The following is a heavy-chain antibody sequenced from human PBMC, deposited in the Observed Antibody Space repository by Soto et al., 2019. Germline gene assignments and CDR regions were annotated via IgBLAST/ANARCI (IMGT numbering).Heavy chain of an antibody. CDR3: ARDPLSSFAMDV. V-gene: IGHV1-69*18. J-gene: IGHJ6*02. CDR1: GDTFSSYA. CDR2: IIPTFGRT. Sequence: QVQLVQSGAEVTKPGSSVKVSCKASGDTFSSYAISWVRQAPGKGLEWMGRIIPTFGRTNYAQKFQGRLSTSPDDSTSTAYMELTSLESEDTAVYYCARDPLSSFAMDVWGQGTTVTVSS. D-gene: IGHD3-10*02.